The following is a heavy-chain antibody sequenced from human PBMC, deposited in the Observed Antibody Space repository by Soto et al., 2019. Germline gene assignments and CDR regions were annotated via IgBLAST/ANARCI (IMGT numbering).Heavy chain of an antibody. CDR1: GYTFTSYG. D-gene: IGHD6-13*01. V-gene: IGHV1-18*01. J-gene: IGHJ6*02. CDR3: AGDTTPAKQQLVRTLVDYYYGMDV. Sequence: QVQLVQSGAEVKKPGASVKVSCKASGYTFTSYGISWVRQAPGQGLEWMGWISAYNGNTNYAQKLQGRVTMTTDTTTSTAYMEPWSLRSDDTAAYYCAGDTTPAKQQLVRTLVDYYYGMDVWGQGTTVTVSS. CDR2: ISAYNGNT.